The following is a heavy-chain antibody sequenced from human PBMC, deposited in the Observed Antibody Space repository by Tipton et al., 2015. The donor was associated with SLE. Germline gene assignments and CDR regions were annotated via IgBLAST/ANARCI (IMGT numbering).Heavy chain of an antibody. Sequence: SLRLSCAASGFTVSSNYMSWVRQAPGKGLEWVSVTYSGGSTYYADSVKGRFTISRDNSKNTLYLQMNSLRAEDTAVYYCARDLRGALGYWGQGTLVTVSS. CDR3: ARDLRGALGY. CDR2: TYSGGST. V-gene: IGHV3-66*01. CDR1: GFTVSSNY. J-gene: IGHJ4*02. D-gene: IGHD3-10*01.